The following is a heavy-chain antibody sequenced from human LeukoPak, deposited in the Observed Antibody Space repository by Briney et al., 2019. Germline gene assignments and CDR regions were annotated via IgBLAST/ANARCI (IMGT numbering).Heavy chain of an antibody. CDR1: GDSISSGDCY. Sequence: PSQTLSLTCTVSGDSISSGDCYWSWIRQPPGKGLEWIGYISYSGSTYYNPSLRGRLTISIDTSKTQFSLKLSSVTAADTAVYYCAREPSTVTKSFDIWGQGTMVTVSS. J-gene: IGHJ3*02. D-gene: IGHD4-17*01. CDR2: ISYSGST. CDR3: AREPSTVTKSFDI. V-gene: IGHV4-30-4*01.